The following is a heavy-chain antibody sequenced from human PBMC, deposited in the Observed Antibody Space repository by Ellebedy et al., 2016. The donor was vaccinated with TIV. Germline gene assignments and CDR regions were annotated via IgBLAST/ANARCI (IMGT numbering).Heavy chain of an antibody. CDR3: AREQTPYYEIITGSFDY. CDR2: IWYDGFNK. D-gene: IGHD3-9*01. V-gene: IGHV3-33*01. Sequence: PGGSLRLSCAASGFSFSTYGMHWVRQAPGQGLERVAVIWYDGFNKDYADSVKGRFTISRDNSKSTRYLEMKSLRVEDTAVYYCAREQTPYYEIITGSFDYWGQGALVTVSS. CDR1: GFSFSTYG. J-gene: IGHJ4*02.